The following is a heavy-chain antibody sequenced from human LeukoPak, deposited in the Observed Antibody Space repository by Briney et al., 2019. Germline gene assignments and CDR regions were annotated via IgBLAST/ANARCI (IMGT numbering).Heavy chain of an antibody. CDR1: GYTFTGYY. CDR2: INPNSGGT. D-gene: IGHD3-22*01. J-gene: IGHJ4*02. CDR3: ARSPITMIVVVIDY. Sequence: ASVKVSCKASGYTFTGYYMHWVRQAPGQGLGWMGWINPNSGGTNYAQKFQGRVTMTRDTSTSTAYMELSRLRSDDTAVYYCARSPITMIVVVIDYWGQGTLVTVSS. V-gene: IGHV1-2*02.